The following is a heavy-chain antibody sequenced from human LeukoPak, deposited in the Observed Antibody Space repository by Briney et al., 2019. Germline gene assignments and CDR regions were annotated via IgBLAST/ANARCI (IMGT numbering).Heavy chain of an antibody. D-gene: IGHD4-11*01. CDR1: GGTFSSYA. CDR3: ARGRYSKPTTPIDP. CDR2: IIPIFGTA. V-gene: IGHV1-69*05. J-gene: IGHJ5*02. Sequence: ASVTVSCRASGGTFSSYAISWVRQAPGQGLEWMGGIIPIFGTANYAQKFQGRVTITTDESTSTAYMELSSLRSEDTAVYYYARGRYSKPTTPIDPWGQGTLVTVSS.